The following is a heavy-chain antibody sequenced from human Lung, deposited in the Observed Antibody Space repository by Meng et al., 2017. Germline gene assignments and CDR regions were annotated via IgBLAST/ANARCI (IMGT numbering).Heavy chain of an antibody. Sequence: EVLLGEFGGVLVQSGGLLILSVVASGFNLRDYIMHWVRQSPGKGLEWISRIVSDGGITTYADSVKGRFTVSRDNAKNTLYLQMNSLGADDTAVYYCARDLAWVLFDYWGQGALVTVSS. CDR1: GFNLRDYI. CDR3: ARDLAWVLFDY. CDR2: IVSDGGIT. J-gene: IGHJ4*02. V-gene: IGHV3-74*01. D-gene: IGHD3-3*01.